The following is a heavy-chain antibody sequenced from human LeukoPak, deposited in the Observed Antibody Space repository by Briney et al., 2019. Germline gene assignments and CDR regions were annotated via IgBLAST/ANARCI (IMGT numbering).Heavy chain of an antibody. J-gene: IGHJ4*02. Sequence: SVKVSCKASGYTFTSYGISWVRQAPGQGLEWMGGIIPIFGTANYAQKFQGRVTITADESTSTAYMELSSLRSEDTAVYYCARDRGSYPYFDYWGQGTLVTVSS. CDR1: GYTFTSYG. D-gene: IGHD1-26*01. CDR2: IIPIFGTA. CDR3: ARDRGSYPYFDY. V-gene: IGHV1-69*13.